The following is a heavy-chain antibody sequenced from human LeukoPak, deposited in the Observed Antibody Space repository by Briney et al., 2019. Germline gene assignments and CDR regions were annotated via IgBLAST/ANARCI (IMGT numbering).Heavy chain of an antibody. CDR1: GGTFSSYA. CDR3: ARGKWELPPAWYFDY. J-gene: IGHJ4*02. CDR2: IIPIFGTA. Sequence: GASVTVSCKASGGTFSSYAISWVRQAPGQGLEWMGGIIPIFGTANYAQKFQGRVTITADESTSTAYMELSSLRSEDTAVYYCARGKWELPPAWYFDYWGQGTLVTVSS. D-gene: IGHD1-26*01. V-gene: IGHV1-69*13.